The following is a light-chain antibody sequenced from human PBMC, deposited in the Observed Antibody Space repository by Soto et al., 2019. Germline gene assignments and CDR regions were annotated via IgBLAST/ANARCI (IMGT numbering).Light chain of an antibody. J-gene: IGKJ5*01. CDR1: RDITNY. CDR3: QQYDRLPIT. V-gene: IGKV1-33*01. CDR2: DAS. Sequence: DIQMTQSPSSLSAVVGDRVTIACQASRDITNYLNWYQQKPGKAPELLIYDASNLATGVPSRFSGSGSGTYFTLSINSLQPEDIGTYYCQQYDRLPITFGQGTRLEIK.